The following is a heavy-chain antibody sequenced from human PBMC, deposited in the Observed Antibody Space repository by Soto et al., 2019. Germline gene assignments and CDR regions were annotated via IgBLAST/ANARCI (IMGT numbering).Heavy chain of an antibody. D-gene: IGHD4-17*01. CDR3: ARDLDIRGTHYGGNRYFDL. CDR2: IYYSGST. Sequence: QVQLQESGPGLVKPSQTLSLTCTVSGGSISSGGYYWSWIRQHPGKGLEWIGYIYYSGSTYYNPSLKSRVTISVDTSKNQFSLKLSSVTAADTAVYYCARDLDIRGTHYGGNRYFDLWGRGTLVTVSS. V-gene: IGHV4-31*03. J-gene: IGHJ2*01. CDR1: GGSISSGGYY.